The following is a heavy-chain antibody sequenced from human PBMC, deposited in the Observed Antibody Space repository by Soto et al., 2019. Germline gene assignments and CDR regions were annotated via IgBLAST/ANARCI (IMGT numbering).Heavy chain of an antibody. Sequence: EVQLLESGGGLVQPGGSLRLSCAASVITLSSYAMSWVRQAPGKGLEWVSAISGSGGSTYYADSVKGRFTISRDNSKNTLNLQMNSLRAEDMAVYYCAKKPLATTGSRWFDPWGQGTLVTVSS. J-gene: IGHJ5*02. CDR2: ISGSGGST. CDR3: AKKPLATTGSRWFDP. CDR1: VITLSSYA. D-gene: IGHD1-1*01. V-gene: IGHV3-23*01.